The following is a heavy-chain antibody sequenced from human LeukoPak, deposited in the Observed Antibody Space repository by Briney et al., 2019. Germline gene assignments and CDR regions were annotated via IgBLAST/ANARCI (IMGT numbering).Heavy chain of an antibody. V-gene: IGHV4-30-2*01. CDR2: IYHSGST. CDR1: GGSISSGDYS. CDR3: ARLRYSSGWYLDY. Sequence: PSETLSLTCAVSGGSISSGDYSWSWIRQPPGKGLEWIGYIYHSGSTYYNPSLKSRVTISVDRSKNQFSLKLSSVTAADTAVYYCARLRYSSGWYLDYWGQGTLVTVSS. J-gene: IGHJ4*02. D-gene: IGHD6-19*01.